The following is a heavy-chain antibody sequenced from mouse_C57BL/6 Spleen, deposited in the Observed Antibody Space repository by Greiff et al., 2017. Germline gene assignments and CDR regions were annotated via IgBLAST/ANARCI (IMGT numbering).Heavy chain of an antibody. CDR3: ARDYGSTYAMDY. CDR2: IYAGVGDI. CDR1: GFAFSSYW. Sequence: LQQSGASVMISCKSFGFAFSSYWLNWVKQRPGKVLEWIGQIYAGVGDINYNGKFKGKATLTADKSSSTAYMQLSSLTSEDSAVYYCARDYGSTYAMDYWGQGTSVTVSS. D-gene: IGHD1-1*01. V-gene: IGHV1-80*01. J-gene: IGHJ4*01.